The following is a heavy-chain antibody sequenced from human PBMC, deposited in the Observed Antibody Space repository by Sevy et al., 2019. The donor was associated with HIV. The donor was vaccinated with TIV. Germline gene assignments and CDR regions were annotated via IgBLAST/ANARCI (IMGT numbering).Heavy chain of an antibody. D-gene: IGHD4-17*01. Sequence: GGSLRLSCVASGFAFSNYYAMHWVRQAPGKGLEWVALISYDGSDKYYADSVKGRFTISRDNFKNTLFLQMNSLTTEDTAVYYCARPLAIYVDHYFFYAMDVWGQGTTVTVSS. CDR2: ISYDGSDK. V-gene: IGHV3-30-3*01. J-gene: IGHJ6*02. CDR3: ARPLAIYVDHYFFYAMDV. CDR1: GFAFSNYYA.